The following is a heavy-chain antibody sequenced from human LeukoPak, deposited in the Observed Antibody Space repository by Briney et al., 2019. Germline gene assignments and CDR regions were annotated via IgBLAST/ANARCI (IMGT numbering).Heavy chain of an antibody. D-gene: IGHD3-10*01. CDR2: ISSSSSYI. CDR3: ARAFGSGSYPFDY. J-gene: IGHJ4*02. V-gene: IGHV3-21*01. CDR1: GFTFSSYS. Sequence: GGSLRLSCAASGFTFSSYSMNWVRQAPGKGLEGVSSISSSSSYIYYADSVKGRFTISRDNAKNSLYLQMNSLRAEDTAVYYCARAFGSGSYPFDYWGQGTLVTVSS.